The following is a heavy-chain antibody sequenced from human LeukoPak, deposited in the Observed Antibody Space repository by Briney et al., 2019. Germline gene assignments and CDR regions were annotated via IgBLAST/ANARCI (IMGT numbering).Heavy chain of an antibody. V-gene: IGHV3-23*01. CDR3: AKDRGYYDNSGYYRPIQH. D-gene: IGHD3-22*01. Sequence: GGSLRLSCAASGFTFSSYAMYWVRQAPGKGLEWVSGISGSGGSTYYADSVKGRFTISRDNSKNTLYLQMNSLRAEDTAVYYCAKDRGYYDNSGYYRPIQHWGQGTLVTVSS. CDR1: GFTFSSYA. J-gene: IGHJ1*01. CDR2: ISGSGGST.